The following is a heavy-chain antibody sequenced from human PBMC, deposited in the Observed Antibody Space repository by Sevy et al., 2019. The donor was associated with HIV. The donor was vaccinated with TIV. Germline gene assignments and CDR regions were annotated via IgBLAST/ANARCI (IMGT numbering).Heavy chain of an antibody. CDR1: GFTFSKYS. V-gene: IGHV3-23*01. Sequence: CGCLRLSCAASGFTFSKYSMSWVRQPPGKGLERVSTLSFGCGEINYADSVKGRFTVSRDNSKSSVYLQMNNLRPEDTAVHYCAREGCTKPHDYWGQGTLVIVSS. J-gene: IGHJ4*02. CDR3: AREGCTKPHDY. CDR2: LSFGCGEI. D-gene: IGHD2-8*01.